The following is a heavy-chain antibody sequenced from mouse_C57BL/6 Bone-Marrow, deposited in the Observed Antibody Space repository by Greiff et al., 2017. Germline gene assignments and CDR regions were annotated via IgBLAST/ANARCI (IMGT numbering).Heavy chain of an antibody. D-gene: IGHD4-1*01. CDR3: ARTGTLFAY. J-gene: IGHJ3*01. Sequence: QVQLQQPGAELVKPGASVKLSCKASGYTFTSYWMQWVKQRPGQGLEWIGEIDPSDSYTNYNQKFKGKATLTVDTPSSTAYMQLSSLTSEDSAVYYCARTGTLFAYWGQGTLVTVSA. CDR1: GYTFTSYW. CDR2: IDPSDSYT. V-gene: IGHV1-50*01.